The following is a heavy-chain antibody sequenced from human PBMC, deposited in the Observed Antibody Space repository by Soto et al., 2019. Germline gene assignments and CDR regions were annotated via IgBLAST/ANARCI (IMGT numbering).Heavy chain of an antibody. J-gene: IGHJ4*02. Sequence: GASVKVSCKASGYTFTSYYMHWVRQAPGQGLEWMGIINPSGGSTSYAQKFQGRVTMTRDTSTSTVYMELSSLRSEDTAVYYCARVEGIAVAGTMGDYRGQGTLVTVSS. V-gene: IGHV1-46*01. CDR3: ARVEGIAVAGTMGDY. CDR2: INPSGGST. CDR1: GYTFTSYY. D-gene: IGHD6-19*01.